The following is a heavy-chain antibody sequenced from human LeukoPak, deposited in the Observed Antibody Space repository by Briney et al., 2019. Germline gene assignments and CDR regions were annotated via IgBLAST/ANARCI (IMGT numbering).Heavy chain of an antibody. Sequence: GGSLRLSCAASGFTFSIYAMSWVRQAPGKGLEWVSAITTSGATTYYADSVKGRFTISRDNSKNMLYLQMNSLRAEDTAVYYCAKLLWFGQSRVSFDYWGQGTLVTVSS. J-gene: IGHJ4*02. CDR1: GFTFSIYA. CDR3: AKLLWFGQSRVSFDY. CDR2: ITTSGATT. D-gene: IGHD3-10*01. V-gene: IGHV3-23*01.